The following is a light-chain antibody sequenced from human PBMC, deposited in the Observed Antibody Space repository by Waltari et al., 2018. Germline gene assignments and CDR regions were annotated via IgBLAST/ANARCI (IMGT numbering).Light chain of an antibody. CDR3: QQSYSAPWT. CDR1: QTINKY. J-gene: IGKJ1*01. V-gene: IGKV1-39*01. Sequence: DIQMTQSPSSLSASVGDRVTITCRATQTINKYLNWYQHKPGKAPKLLIYAAGNLQSGAPSRFSGSGSGTDFTLIISSLQPEDFATYYCQQSYSAPWTFGQGTKVEI. CDR2: AAG.